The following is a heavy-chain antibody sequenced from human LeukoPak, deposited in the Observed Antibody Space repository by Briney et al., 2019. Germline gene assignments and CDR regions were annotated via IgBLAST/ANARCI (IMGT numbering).Heavy chain of an antibody. Sequence: SETLSLTCTVSGGSISSSSYYWGWIRQPPGKGLEWIGSIYYSGSTYHNPSLKSRVTISVDTSKNQFSLKLSSVTAADTAVYYCAREGGIHYYGSGSYPGVYYFDYWGQGTLVTVSS. CDR1: GGSISSSSYY. CDR3: AREGGIHYYGSGSYPGVYYFDY. J-gene: IGHJ4*02. D-gene: IGHD3-10*01. V-gene: IGHV4-39*02. CDR2: IYYSGST.